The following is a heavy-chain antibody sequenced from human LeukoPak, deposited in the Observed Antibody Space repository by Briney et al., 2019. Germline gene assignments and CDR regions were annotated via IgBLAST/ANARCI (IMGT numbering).Heavy chain of an antibody. CDR2: ISSSSSYI. CDR1: GFTFSSYS. V-gene: IGHV3-21*01. CDR3: ARDLRGFDP. J-gene: IGHJ5*02. Sequence: GGSLRLSCAASGFTFSSYSMNWVRQAPGKGLEWVSSISSSSSYIYYAGSVKGRFTISRDNAKNSLYLQMNSLRAEVTAVYYCARDLRGFDPWGQGTLVTVSS.